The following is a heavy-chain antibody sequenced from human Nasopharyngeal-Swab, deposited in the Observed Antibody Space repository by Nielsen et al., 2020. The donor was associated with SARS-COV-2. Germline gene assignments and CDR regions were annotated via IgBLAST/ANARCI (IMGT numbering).Heavy chain of an antibody. D-gene: IGHD6-6*01. CDR2: INHSGST. Sequence: VRQAPGKGLEWIGEINHSGSTNYNPSPKSRVTISVDKSKNQFSLKLSSVTAADTAVYYCASQIAARFDYWGQGTLVTVSS. CDR3: ASQIAARFDY. J-gene: IGHJ4*02. V-gene: IGHV4-4*02.